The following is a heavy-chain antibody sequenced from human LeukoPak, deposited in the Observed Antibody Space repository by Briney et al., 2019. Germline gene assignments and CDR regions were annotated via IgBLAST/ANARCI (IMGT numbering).Heavy chain of an antibody. J-gene: IGHJ4*02. CDR2: ISVDGTNT. V-gene: IGHV3-74*01. CDR1: GVTLSNYW. Sequence: GGSLRLSCAASGVTLSNYWMHWVRQAPGKGLGWVSRISVDGTNTDYADSVKGRFSTSRENGKNRVYMEMNSLSADDTAVYYCVRSCSISGSCYGLFDYWGQGTLVTVSS. CDR3: VRSCSISGSCYGLFDY. D-gene: IGHD2-2*01.